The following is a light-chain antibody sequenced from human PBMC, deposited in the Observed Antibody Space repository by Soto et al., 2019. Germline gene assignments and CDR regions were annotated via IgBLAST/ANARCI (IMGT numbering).Light chain of an antibody. Sequence: EIVLTQSPGTLSLFPGERATLSCRASQRVSSSYLAWYQQRPGQAPSLLIYGASNRATGIPDRFSGSGSGTDFTLTISRLEPEDIAVYYCQQYGSSPYTFGQGTKLEIK. CDR3: QQYGSSPYT. CDR1: QRVSSSY. CDR2: GAS. J-gene: IGKJ2*01. V-gene: IGKV3-20*01.